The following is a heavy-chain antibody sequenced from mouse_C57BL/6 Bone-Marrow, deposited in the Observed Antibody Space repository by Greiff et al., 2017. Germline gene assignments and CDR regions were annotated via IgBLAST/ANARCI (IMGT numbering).Heavy chain of an antibody. Sequence: EVQVVESGGGLVKPGGSLKLSCAASGFTFSSYAMSWVRQTPEKRLEWVATISDGGSYTYYPDNVKGRFTISRDNAKNNLYLQMSHLKSEDTAMYYCARDRDYWDFDVWGTGTTVTVSS. CDR1: GFTFSSYA. J-gene: IGHJ1*03. CDR2: ISDGGSYT. CDR3: ARDRDYWDFDV. V-gene: IGHV5-4*01. D-gene: IGHD3-1*01.